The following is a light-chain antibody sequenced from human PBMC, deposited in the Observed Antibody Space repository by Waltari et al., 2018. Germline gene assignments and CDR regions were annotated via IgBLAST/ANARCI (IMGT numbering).Light chain of an antibody. Sequence: EIVMTQSPATLSLSPGESATLSCSASQRLRSTFAWFQQKPGQPPRLLIYGTSTRATGIAARFSGSGSGTDFSLTISSLQPEDVATYYCQQYDYWPWTFGQGTRVETK. J-gene: IGKJ1*01. CDR1: QRLRST. CDR3: QQYDYWPWT. V-gene: IGKV3D-15*01. CDR2: GTS.